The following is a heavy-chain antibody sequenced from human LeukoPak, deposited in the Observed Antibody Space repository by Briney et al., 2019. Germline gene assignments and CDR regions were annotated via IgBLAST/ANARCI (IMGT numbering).Heavy chain of an antibody. CDR1: GFTFSSYG. CDR3: ARDSHGYPLDY. V-gene: IGHV3-30*03. J-gene: IGHJ4*02. CDR2: ISYDGSNK. D-gene: IGHD5-18*01. Sequence: GGSLRLSCAASGFTFSSYGMHWVRQAPGKGLEWVAVISYDGSNKYYADSVKGRFTISRDNSKNTLYLQMNSLRAEDTAVYYCARDSHGYPLDYWGQGTLVTVSS.